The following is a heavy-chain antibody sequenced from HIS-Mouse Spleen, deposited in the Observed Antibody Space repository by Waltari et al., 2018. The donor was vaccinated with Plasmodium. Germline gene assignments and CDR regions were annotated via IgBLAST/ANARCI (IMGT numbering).Heavy chain of an antibody. CDR3: ARLRYSYGYFDY. Sequence: QVQLQESGPGLVKPSETLSLTCTVSGGSLSSSSWSWLRQPPGKGLEWIGYIYYSGSTNYNPSLKSRVTISVDTSKNQFSLKLSSVTAADTAVYYCARLRYSYGYFDYWGQGTLVTVSS. V-gene: IGHV4-59*08. CDR2: IYYSGST. CDR1: GGSLSSSS. D-gene: IGHD5-18*01. J-gene: IGHJ4*02.